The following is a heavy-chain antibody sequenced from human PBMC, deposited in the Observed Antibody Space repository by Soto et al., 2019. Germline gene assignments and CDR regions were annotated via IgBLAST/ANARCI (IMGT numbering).Heavy chain of an antibody. D-gene: IGHD6-13*01. J-gene: IGHJ5*02. CDR1: GGSISGEGYY. CDR2: IHYSGST. Sequence: QVQLQESGPGLVEPSQTLSLTCTVSGGSISGEGYYWSWIRQYSGRGLEWIGYIHYSGSTYYNPSLKSRVIISVDTSKTHFFLNLSSVTAADTAVYYCARAWTATAGWANWFDRWGQGTLVTVSS. V-gene: IGHV4-31*03. CDR3: ARAWTATAGWANWFDR.